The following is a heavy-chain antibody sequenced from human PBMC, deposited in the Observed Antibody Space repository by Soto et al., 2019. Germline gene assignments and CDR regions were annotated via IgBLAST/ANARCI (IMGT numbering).Heavy chain of an antibody. CDR2: TSGSGSNR. CDR1: GFTFSNYG. V-gene: IGHV3-23*01. CDR3: AKDMDLFIEVVPAATGSFDL. Sequence: EVQLLESGGGVVQPGGSLRLSCAASGFTFSNYGMSWVRLAPGKGLEWVAGTSGSGSNRYYADSVKGRFTITSDNSKEAVFLQMNSLRAEDTAIYYCAKDMDLFIEVVPAATGSFDLWGQGTLVTVSS. D-gene: IGHD2-2*01. J-gene: IGHJ4*02.